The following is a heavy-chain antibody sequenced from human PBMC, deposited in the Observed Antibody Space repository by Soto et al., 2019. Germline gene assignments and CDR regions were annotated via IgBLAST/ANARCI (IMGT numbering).Heavy chain of an antibody. Sequence: SETLSLTCTVSGGSISSSSYYWGCIRQPPGKGLEWIASIDYTGNTFYNPSLTSRVTISVGTSKNQFSLKVTSVTAADTAVYYCARDMHAGFTHYFDPWGQGTLVTVSS. CDR2: IDYTGNT. CDR3: ARDMHAGFTHYFDP. CDR1: GGSISSSSYY. J-gene: IGHJ5*02. V-gene: IGHV4-39*02. D-gene: IGHD1-26*01.